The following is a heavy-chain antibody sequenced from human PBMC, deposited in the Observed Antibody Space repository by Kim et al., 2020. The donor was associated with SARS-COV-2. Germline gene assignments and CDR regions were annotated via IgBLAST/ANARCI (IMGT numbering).Heavy chain of an antibody. D-gene: IGHD2-2*01. CDR1: GFTFSSYA. V-gene: IGHV3-30-3*01. Sequence: GGSLRLSCAASGFTFSSYAMHWVRQAPGKGLEWVAVISYDGSYKYYADSVKGRFTISRDNSKNTLYLQMNSLRAEDTAVYYCAREEPAAIVGAFDIWGQGTMVTVSS. J-gene: IGHJ3*02. CDR3: AREEPAAIVGAFDI. CDR2: ISYDGSYK.